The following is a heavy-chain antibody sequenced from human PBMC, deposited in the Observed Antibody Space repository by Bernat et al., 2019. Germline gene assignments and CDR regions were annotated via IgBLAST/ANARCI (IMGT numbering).Heavy chain of an antibody. Sequence: QVQLQQWGAGLLKPSETLSLTCAVYGGSFSGYYWSWIRQPPGKGLEWIGEINHSGSTNYNPSLKSRVTISVDTSKNQFSLKLSSVTAADTAVYYCAKVGNYYDSTNSDAFDIWGQGTMVTVSS. CDR2: INHSGST. V-gene: IGHV4-34*01. J-gene: IGHJ3*02. CDR3: AKVGNYYDSTNSDAFDI. D-gene: IGHD3-22*01. CDR1: GGSFSGYY.